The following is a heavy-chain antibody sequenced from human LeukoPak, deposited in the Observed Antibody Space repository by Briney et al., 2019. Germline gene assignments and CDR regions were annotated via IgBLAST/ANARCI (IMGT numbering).Heavy chain of an antibody. CDR2: INPSSGDT. D-gene: IGHD3-22*01. J-gene: IGHJ4*02. Sequence: ASVKVSCKASGYTFTGYYMHWVRQAPEQGLEWMGWINPSSGDTNYAQKFQGRVTMTRDTSISTAYMELSRLTSDDTAVYYCARGRYGLLSGYDYWGQGAMVTVSS. V-gene: IGHV1-2*02. CDR1: GYTFTGYY. CDR3: ARGRYGLLSGYDY.